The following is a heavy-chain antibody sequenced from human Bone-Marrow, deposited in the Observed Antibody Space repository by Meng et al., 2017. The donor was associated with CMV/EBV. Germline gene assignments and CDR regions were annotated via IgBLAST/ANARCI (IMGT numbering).Heavy chain of an antibody. CDR1: GYTFTSYG. V-gene: IGHV1-18*01. Sequence: ASVKVSCKASGYTFTSYGISWVRQAPGQGLEWMGWISAYNGNTNYAQKLQGRVTMTTDTSTSTAYMELRSLRSDDTAVYYCARERILENYYYGMDVWGQGTTVTVSS. CDR2: ISAYNGNT. CDR3: ARERILENYYYGMDV. J-gene: IGHJ6*02. D-gene: IGHD3-3*01.